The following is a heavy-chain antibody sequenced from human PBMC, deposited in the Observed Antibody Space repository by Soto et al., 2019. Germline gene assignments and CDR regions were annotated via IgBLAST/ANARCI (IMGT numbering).Heavy chain of an antibody. CDR3: ARDPYYDFWSGYYDY. CDR2: ISSSSSYI. CDR1: GFSFSSYS. D-gene: IGHD3-3*01. V-gene: IGHV3-21*01. Sequence: GGSLRLSCAASGFSFSSYSMNWVRQAPGKGLEWVSSISSSSSYIYYADSVRGRFTISRDNAKNSLYLQMNSLRAEDTAVYYCARDPYYDFWSGYYDYWGQGTLVTVSS. J-gene: IGHJ4*02.